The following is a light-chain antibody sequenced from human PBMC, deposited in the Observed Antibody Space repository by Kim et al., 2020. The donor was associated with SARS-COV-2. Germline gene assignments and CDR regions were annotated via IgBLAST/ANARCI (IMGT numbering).Light chain of an antibody. Sequence: ASKEDRVTSTSRASEGIAKSLAWFQQKPGTAPKCLIYGASTLEPGVPSRFSGRRSGTEFTLTINSLQPEDFATYYCQQFNAFPITFGQGTRLEIK. V-gene: IGKV1-16*01. CDR2: GAS. CDR3: QQFNAFPIT. CDR1: EGIAKS. J-gene: IGKJ5*01.